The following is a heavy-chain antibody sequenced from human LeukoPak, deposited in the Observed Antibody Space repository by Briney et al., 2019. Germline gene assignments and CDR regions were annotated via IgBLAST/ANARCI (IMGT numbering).Heavy chain of an antibody. Sequence: GSSVKVSCKASGGTFNSYAVSWVRQAPGQGLEWMGGIIPIFGTPNYAQNFQGRVTITADESTGTAYMELSSLRSEDTAVYFCARERPDYDILTGAFDIWGQGTLVTVSS. CDR3: ARERPDYDILTGAFDI. V-gene: IGHV1-69*01. J-gene: IGHJ3*02. D-gene: IGHD3-9*01. CDR2: IIPIFGTP. CDR1: GGTFNSYA.